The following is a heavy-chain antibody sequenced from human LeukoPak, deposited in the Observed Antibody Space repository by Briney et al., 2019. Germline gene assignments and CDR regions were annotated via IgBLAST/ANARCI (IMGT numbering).Heavy chain of an antibody. CDR3: ARGDYGDRIFDY. J-gene: IGHJ4*02. CDR2: IDWDGDK. D-gene: IGHD4-17*01. Sequence: SGPTLGKPTQTLTLTCTFSGFSLNTRGWCVSWLRQPPGKALEWLALIDWDGDKYYSTSLKTRPTVSKGTSKNQVVLIMTNMDPVDTATYYCARGDYGDRIFDYWGQGTLVTVSS. V-gene: IGHV2-70*13. CDR1: GFSLNTRGWC.